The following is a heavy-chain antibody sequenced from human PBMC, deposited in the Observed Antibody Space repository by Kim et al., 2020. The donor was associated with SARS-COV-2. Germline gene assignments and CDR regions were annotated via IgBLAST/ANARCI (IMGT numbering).Heavy chain of an antibody. CDR3: ARDGMVGATGLDY. V-gene: IGHV3-33*01. D-gene: IGHD1-26*01. CDR1: GFTFSSYG. Sequence: GGSLRLSCAASGFTFSSYGMHWVRQAPGKGLEWVAVIWYDGSNTYYADSVKGRFTISRDNSKNTLYLQMNSLRAEDTAVYYCARDGMVGATGLDYWGQGTLVTVSS. J-gene: IGHJ4*02. CDR2: IWYDGSNT.